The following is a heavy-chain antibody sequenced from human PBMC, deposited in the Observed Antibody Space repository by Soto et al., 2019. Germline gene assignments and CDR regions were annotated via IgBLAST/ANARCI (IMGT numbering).Heavy chain of an antibody. CDR2: IYYSGST. D-gene: IGHD1-1*01. CDR1: GGSISSYY. CDR3: ARGRTGTTYHPFDY. J-gene: IGHJ4*02. V-gene: IGHV4-59*01. Sequence: SETLSLTCTVSGGSISSYYWSWIRQPPGKGLEWIGYIYYSGSTNYNPSLKSRVTISVDTSKNQFSLKLSSVTAADTAVYYCARGRTGTTYHPFDYWGQGTLVTVSS.